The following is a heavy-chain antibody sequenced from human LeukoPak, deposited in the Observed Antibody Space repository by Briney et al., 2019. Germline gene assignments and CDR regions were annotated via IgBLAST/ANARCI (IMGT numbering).Heavy chain of an antibody. J-gene: IGHJ6*03. CDR3: ARQVSDYYYHYMDV. CDR2: IYYSGTT. CDR1: GGSIISSTYY. Sequence: SETLSLTCTVSGGSIISSTYYWGWVRQSPGKGLEWIGNIYYSGTTYYDPSLKSRVTISEDTSRNRFSLMLSSVTAADTAIYYCARQVSDYYYHYMDVWGEGTTVIVSS. V-gene: IGHV4-39*01.